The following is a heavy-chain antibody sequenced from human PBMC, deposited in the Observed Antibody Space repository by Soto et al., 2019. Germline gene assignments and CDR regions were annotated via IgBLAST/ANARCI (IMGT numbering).Heavy chain of an antibody. CDR3: AKDLFSSGSGGLEWFDP. CDR1: VFTCSSYG. D-gene: IGHD3-10*01. Sequence: PGWSLRLSCSASVFTCSSYGMHWFRQAPGKGLEWVAVISYDGSNKYYADSVKGRFTISRDNSKNTLYLQMNSLRAEDTAVYHCAKDLFSSGSGGLEWFDPWGQGSLVTVSS. CDR2: ISYDGSNK. J-gene: IGHJ5*02. V-gene: IGHV3-30*18.